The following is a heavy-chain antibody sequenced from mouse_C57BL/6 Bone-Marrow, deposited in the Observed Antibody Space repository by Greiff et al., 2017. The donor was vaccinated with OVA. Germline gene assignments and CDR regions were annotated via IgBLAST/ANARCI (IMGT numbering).Heavy chain of an antibody. CDR3: AREGKLAWFAY. CDR1: GYTFTGYW. CDR2: ILPGGGST. J-gene: IGHJ3*01. D-gene: IGHD4-1*01. V-gene: IGHV1-9*01. Sequence: QVQLQQSGAELMKPGASVKLSCKATGYTFTGYWIEWVKQRPGHGLEWIGEILPGGGSTNYNEKFKGKATFTADTSSNTAYMQLSSLTTEDSAIYYCAREGKLAWFAYWGQGTLVTVSA.